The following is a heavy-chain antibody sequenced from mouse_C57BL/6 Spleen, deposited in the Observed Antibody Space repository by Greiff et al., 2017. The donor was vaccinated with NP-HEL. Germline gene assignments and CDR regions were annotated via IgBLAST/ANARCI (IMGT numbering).Heavy chain of an antibody. V-gene: IGHV1-54*01. CDR2: INPGSGGT. D-gene: IGHD2-5*01. Sequence: QVQLQQSGAELVRPGTSVKVSCKASGYAFTNYLIEWVKQRPGQGLEWIGVINPGSGGTNYNEKFKGKATLTADKSSSTAYMQLSSLTSEDSAVYFCARGSNYVGAWFAYWGQGTLVTVSA. CDR1: GYAFTNYL. CDR3: ARGSNYVGAWFAY. J-gene: IGHJ3*01.